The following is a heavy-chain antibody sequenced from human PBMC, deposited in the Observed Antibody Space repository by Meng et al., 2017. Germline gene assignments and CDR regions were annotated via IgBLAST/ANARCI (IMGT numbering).Heavy chain of an antibody. J-gene: IGHJ4*02. CDR2: ISYDGSNK. V-gene: IGHV3-30*01. CDR3: ASVGY. D-gene: IGHD1-26*01. CDR1: GFTFSSYA. Sequence: QGQLVESGGCVVQPGRSLRLSCAASGFTFSSYAMHWVRQAPGKGLEWVAVISYDGSNKYYADSVKGRFTISRDNSKNTLYLQMNSLRAEDTAVYYCASVGYWGQGTLVTVSS.